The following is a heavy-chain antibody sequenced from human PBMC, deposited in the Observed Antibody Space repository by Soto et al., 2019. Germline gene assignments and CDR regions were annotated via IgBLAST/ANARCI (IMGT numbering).Heavy chain of an antibody. CDR1: GGSISSYY. V-gene: IGHV4-59*08. Sequence: QVQLQESGPGLVKPSETLSLTCTVSGGSISSYYWSWIRQPPGKGLEWIGYIYYSGSTNYNPSLKSRVTISVDTSKNQFSLKLSSVTAADTXVYXXXXXXXXQWDYWGQGTLVTVSS. J-gene: IGHJ4*02. CDR2: IYYSGST. CDR3: XXXXXXQWDY. D-gene: IGHD6-19*01.